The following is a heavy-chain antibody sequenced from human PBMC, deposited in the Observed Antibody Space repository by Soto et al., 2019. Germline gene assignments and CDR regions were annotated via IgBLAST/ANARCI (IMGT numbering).Heavy chain of an antibody. CDR1: GGSISSGDYY. J-gene: IGHJ4*02. D-gene: IGHD3-10*01. CDR2: IYYSGST. Sequence: PSETLSLTCTVSGGSISSGDYYWSWIRQPPGKGLEWIGYIYYSGSTYYNPSLKSRVTISVDTSKNQFSLKLSSVTAADTAVYYCARAPRGYYGYRSYFDYWGQGTLVTVSS. V-gene: IGHV4-30-4*01. CDR3: ARAPRGYYGYRSYFDY.